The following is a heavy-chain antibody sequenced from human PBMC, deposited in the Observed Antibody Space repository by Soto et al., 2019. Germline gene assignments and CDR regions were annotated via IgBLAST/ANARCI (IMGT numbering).Heavy chain of an antibody. V-gene: IGHV1-69*13. CDR1: GGTFSSYA. CDR3: ARGGYSYGYVDDP. J-gene: IGHJ5*02. CDR2: IIPIFGTA. D-gene: IGHD5-18*01. Sequence: SVKVSCKASGGTFSSYAISWVRQAPGQGLEWMGGIIPIFGTANYAQKFQGRVTITADESTSTAYMELSSLRSEDTAVYYCARGGYSYGYVDDPWGQGTLVTVSS.